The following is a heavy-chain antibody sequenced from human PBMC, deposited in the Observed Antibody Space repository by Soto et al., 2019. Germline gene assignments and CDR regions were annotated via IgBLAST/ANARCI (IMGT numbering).Heavy chain of an antibody. CDR3: AAGDSSGYYGG. Sequence: ASVKVSCKASGFIFTSSSVQWARQARGQRLEWIGWITVGTGNTNYAQKFQERVTITRDMSTSTAYMELRNLRSEDTAIYYCAAGDSSGYYGGWGQGTQVTVSS. J-gene: IGHJ4*02. CDR2: ITVGTGNT. V-gene: IGHV1-58*01. CDR1: GFIFTSSS. D-gene: IGHD3-22*01.